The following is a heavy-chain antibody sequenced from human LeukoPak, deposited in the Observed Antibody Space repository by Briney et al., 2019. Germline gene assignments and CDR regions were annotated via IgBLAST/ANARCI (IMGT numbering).Heavy chain of an antibody. CDR3: AKASYYYGSGSADNWYFDL. J-gene: IGHJ2*01. CDR2: ISGSGGTT. CDR1: GFTFNSSA. D-gene: IGHD3-10*01. V-gene: IGHV3-23*01. Sequence: QAGGSLRLSCAASGFTFNSSAMNWVRQAPGKGLEWVSGISGSGGTTYYADSVKGRFTISRDNSKNTLYLQMNSLRDEDTAVYYCAKASYYYGSGSADNWYFDLWGRGTLVTVSS.